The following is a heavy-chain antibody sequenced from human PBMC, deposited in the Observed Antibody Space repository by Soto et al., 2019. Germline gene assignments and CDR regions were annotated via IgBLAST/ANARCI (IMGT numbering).Heavy chain of an antibody. V-gene: IGHV1-3*01. Sequence: ASVKVSCKASGYTFTSSVMHWVRQAPGQRLEWMGWINAGNGNTKYSQRFQGRVTVTSDTSASTAYMELSSLRSEDTAVYYCASEIDATMLKSLDYWRELTLVPVRS. CDR2: INAGNGNT. J-gene: IGHJ4*02. D-gene: IGHD3-10*02. CDR1: GYTFTSSV. CDR3: ASEIDATMLKSLDY.